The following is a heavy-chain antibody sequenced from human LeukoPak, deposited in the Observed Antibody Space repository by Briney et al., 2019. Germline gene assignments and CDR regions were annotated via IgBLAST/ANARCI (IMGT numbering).Heavy chain of an antibody. V-gene: IGHV1-24*01. D-gene: IGHD7-27*01. CDR1: GYPLTDLS. CDR2: FDLQDAET. J-gene: IGHJ4*02. Sequence: ASVKLSCKVSGYPLTDLSMHWVRQAPGKGLEWMGGFDLQDAETVYAQKFQGRVTMTEDTSTDTAFMELSSLMSDDTAVYYCATEPGWGSGTGAWGQGTLVSVSS. CDR3: ATEPGWGSGTGA.